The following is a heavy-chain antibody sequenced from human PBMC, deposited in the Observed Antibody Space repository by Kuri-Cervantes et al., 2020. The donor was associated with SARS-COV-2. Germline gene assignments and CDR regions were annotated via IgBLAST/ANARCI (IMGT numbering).Heavy chain of an antibody. J-gene: IGHJ4*02. V-gene: IGHV3-20*04. D-gene: IGHD4-17*01. CDR2: ISWNGGST. Sequence: GESLKISCAASGFTFDDYGMSWVRQAPGKGLEWVSGISWNGGSTGYADSVKGRFTISRDNAKNSLYLQMNSLRAEDTALYYCARGDRYGDYQTFDYWGQGTLVTVSS. CDR1: GFTFDDYG. CDR3: ARGDRYGDYQTFDY.